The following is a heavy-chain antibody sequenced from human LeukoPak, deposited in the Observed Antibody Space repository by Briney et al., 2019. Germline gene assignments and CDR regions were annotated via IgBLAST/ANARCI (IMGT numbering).Heavy chain of an antibody. J-gene: IGHJ3*02. CDR2: INHSGST. CDR1: GGSFRGYY. CDR3: ARGYDYYDSSGYYEGNAFDI. D-gene: IGHD3-22*01. V-gene: IGHV4-34*01. Sequence: SETLSLPCTVYGGSFRGYYWSWLRDPPGKGLEWVGEINHSGSTNYIPSLKNRVTISVDTSKNQFSLKLSSVTAADTAVYYCARGYDYYDSSGYYEGNAFDIWGQGTMVTVSS.